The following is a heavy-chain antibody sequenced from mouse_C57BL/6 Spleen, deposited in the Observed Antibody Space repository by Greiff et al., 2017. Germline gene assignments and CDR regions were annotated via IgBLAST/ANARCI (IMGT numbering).Heavy chain of an antibody. CDR2: IHPNSGST. Sequence: QVQLQQPGAELVKPGASVKLSCKASGYTFTSYWMHWVKQRPGQGLEWIGMIHPNSGSTNYNEKFKSKATLTVDKSASTAYMQRSSLTSEDSAVYYCVRYYYGSSYWIFDVWGTGTTVTVSS. CDR1: GYTFTSYW. V-gene: IGHV1-64*01. J-gene: IGHJ1*03. CDR3: VRYYYGSSYWIFDV. D-gene: IGHD1-1*01.